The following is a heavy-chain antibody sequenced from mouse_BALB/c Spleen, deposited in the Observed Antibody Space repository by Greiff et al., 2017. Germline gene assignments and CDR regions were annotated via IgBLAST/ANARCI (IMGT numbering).Heavy chain of an antibody. V-gene: IGHV1-14*01. CDR2: INPYNDGT. CDR1: GYTFTSYV. CDR3: ACGSPWFAY. Sequence: EVKLVESGPELVKPGASVKMSCKASGYTFTSYVMHWVKQKPGQGLEWIGYINPYNDGTKYNEKFKGKATLTSDKSSSTAYMELSSLTSEDSAVYYCACGSPWFAYWGQGTLVTVSA. D-gene: IGHD1-1*01. J-gene: IGHJ3*01.